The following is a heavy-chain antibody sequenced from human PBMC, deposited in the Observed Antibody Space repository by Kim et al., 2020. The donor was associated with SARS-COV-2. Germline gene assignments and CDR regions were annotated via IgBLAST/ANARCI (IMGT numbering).Heavy chain of an antibody. CDR1: GFTFSSYW. CDR2: IKSGGSST. CDR3: ASSRGWNY. J-gene: IGHJ6*03. V-gene: IGHV3-74*01. Sequence: GGSLRLSCAASGFTFSSYWMNWVRQAPGKGLVWVSHIKSGGSSTNYADSVKGRFTISSDNAKNTLYLQINRRRAEDTAVYYCASSRGWNYWG. D-gene: IGHD1-7*01.